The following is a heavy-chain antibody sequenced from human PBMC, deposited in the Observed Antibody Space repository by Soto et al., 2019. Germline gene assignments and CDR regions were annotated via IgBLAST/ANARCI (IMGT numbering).Heavy chain of an antibody. CDR3: AKIATVTTLFPDYGMDV. D-gene: IGHD4-4*01. CDR1: GGSISSGGYY. Sequence: QVQLQESGPGLVKPSQTLSLTCTVSGGSISSGGYYWSWIRQHPGKGLEWIGYIYYSGSTYYNPSLKSRVTISVDTSKNQFSLKLSSVTAADTAVYYCAKIATVTTLFPDYGMDVWGQGTTVTVSS. CDR2: IYYSGST. J-gene: IGHJ6*02. V-gene: IGHV4-31*03.